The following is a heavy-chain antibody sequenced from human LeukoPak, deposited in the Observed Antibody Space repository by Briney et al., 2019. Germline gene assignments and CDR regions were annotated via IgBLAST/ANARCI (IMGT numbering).Heavy chain of an antibody. CDR3: ARHALPDSRSDYFDY. V-gene: IGHV3-21*01. CDR2: ISSVSFHI. D-gene: IGHD3-22*01. CDR1: GFRFSSYS. Sequence: GWSLRLSCAASGFRFSSYSMNLVRQAPGKGLEWVSSISSVSFHISYADSVKGRFTISRHNAKNSLTLQMNNLRAEDTAVYYCARHALPDSRSDYFDYWGQGTLVTVSS. J-gene: IGHJ4*02.